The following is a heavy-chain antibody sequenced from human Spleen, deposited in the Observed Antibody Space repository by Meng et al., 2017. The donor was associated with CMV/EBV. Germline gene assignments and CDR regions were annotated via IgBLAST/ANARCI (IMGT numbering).Heavy chain of an antibody. J-gene: IGHJ5*02. CDR2: IRYDGSNK. CDR1: GFTFSSYG. Sequence: GGSLRLSCAASGFTFSSYGMHWVRQAPGKGLEWVAFIRYDGSNKYYADSVKGRFTISRDNSKNTLYLQMNSLRAEDTAVYYCARDEYGDIVVVPAARGLNWFDPWGQGTLVTVSS. D-gene: IGHD2-2*01. V-gene: IGHV3-30*02. CDR3: ARDEYGDIVVVPAARGLNWFDP.